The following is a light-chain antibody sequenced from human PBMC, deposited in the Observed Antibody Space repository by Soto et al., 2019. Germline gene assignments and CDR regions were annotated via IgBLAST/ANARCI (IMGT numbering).Light chain of an antibody. CDR3: QQLNSYPIT. CDR1: QGISSY. J-gene: IGKJ5*01. Sequence: PLTQSPSSPSASVGGRGTLTFRASQGISSYLAWYQQKPGKAPKLLIYAASTLQSGVPSRFSGSGSGTDFTLTISSLQPEDFATYYCQQLNSYPITFGQGTRLEIK. V-gene: IGKV1-9*01. CDR2: AAS.